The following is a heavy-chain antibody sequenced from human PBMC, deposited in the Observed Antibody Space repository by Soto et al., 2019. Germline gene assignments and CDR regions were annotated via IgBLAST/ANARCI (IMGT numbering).Heavy chain of an antibody. D-gene: IGHD2-2*01. J-gene: IGHJ6*02. Sequence: QVQLVESGGGVVQPGRSLRLSCAASGFTFSSYGMHWVRQAPGKGLEWVAVISYDGSNKYYADSVKGRFTISRDNSKNTLYLQMNSLRAEDTAVYYCAKVPAWGQGTTVAVSS. CDR2: ISYDGSNK. CDR1: GFTFSSYG. V-gene: IGHV3-30*18. CDR3: AKVPA.